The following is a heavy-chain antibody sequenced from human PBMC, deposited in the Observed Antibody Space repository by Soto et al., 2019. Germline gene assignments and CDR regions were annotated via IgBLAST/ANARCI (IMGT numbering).Heavy chain of an antibody. D-gene: IGHD6-6*01. CDR3: ARGYSSSSGEAWFDP. J-gene: IGHJ5*02. CDR2: IYYSGST. CDR1: GGSISSGDYY. V-gene: IGHV4-30-4*01. Sequence: PSETLSLTCTFSGGSISSGDYYWSWIRQPPGKGLEWIGYIYYSGSTYYNPSLKSRVTISVDTSKNQFSLKLSSVTAADTAVYYCARGYSSSSGEAWFDPWGQGTLVTVSS.